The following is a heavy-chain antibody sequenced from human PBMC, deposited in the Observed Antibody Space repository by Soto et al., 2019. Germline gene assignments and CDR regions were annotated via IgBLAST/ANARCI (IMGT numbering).Heavy chain of an antibody. D-gene: IGHD2-8*01. CDR2: ISGYNGDT. Sequence: GASVKVSCKASGYTFTRYGISWLRQAPGQGLEWMGWISGYNGDTNYAQKFQGRVTMTVDTSTTTAFMELTSLTSDDRAVYYCAKNGQPPYYYYGMDVWGQGTTVTVSS. CDR3: AKNGQPPYYYYGMDV. J-gene: IGHJ6*02. CDR1: GYTFTRYG. V-gene: IGHV1-18*01.